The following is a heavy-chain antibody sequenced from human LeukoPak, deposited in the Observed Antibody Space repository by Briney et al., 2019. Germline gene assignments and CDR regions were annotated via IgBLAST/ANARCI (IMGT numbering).Heavy chain of an antibody. V-gene: IGHV4-38-2*02. J-gene: IGHJ4*02. CDR3: AREAYSSSGAPHRYFDY. Sequence: PSETLSLTCTVSGYSISSGYHWGWIRQPPGKGLEWIGSIYHSGSTYYNPSLKSRVTISVDTSKNQFSLKLSSVTAADTAVYYCAREAYSSSGAPHRYFDYWGQGTLVTVSS. CDR1: GYSISSGYH. CDR2: IYHSGST. D-gene: IGHD6-6*01.